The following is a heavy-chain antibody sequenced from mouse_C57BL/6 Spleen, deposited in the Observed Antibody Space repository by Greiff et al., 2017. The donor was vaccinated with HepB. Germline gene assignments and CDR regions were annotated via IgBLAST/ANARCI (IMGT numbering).Heavy chain of an antibody. CDR2: ISDGGSYT. D-gene: IGHD5-1*01. CDR1: GFTFSSYA. J-gene: IGHJ4*01. Sequence: EVQVVESGGGLVKPGGSLKLSCAASGFTFSSYAMSWVRQTPEKRLEWVATISDGGSYTYYPDNVKGRFTISRDNAKNNLYLQMSHLKSEDTAMYYCAGLPAYYYAMDYWGQGTSVTVSS. V-gene: IGHV5-4*01. CDR3: AGLPAYYYAMDY.